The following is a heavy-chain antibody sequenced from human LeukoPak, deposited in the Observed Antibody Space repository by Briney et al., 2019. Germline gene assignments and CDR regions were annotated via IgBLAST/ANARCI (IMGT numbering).Heavy chain of an antibody. V-gene: IGHV3-23*01. CDR1: GFTFSSYA. CDR3: AKERGYSGDPQDFDY. D-gene: IGHD4-17*01. Sequence: SGGSLRLSCAASGFTFSSYAMSWVRQAPGKGLEWVSAISGSGGSTYYADSVKGRFTISRDNSKNTLYLQMNSLRAEDTAVYYCAKERGYSGDPQDFDYWGQGTLVTVSS. CDR2: ISGSGGST. J-gene: IGHJ4*02.